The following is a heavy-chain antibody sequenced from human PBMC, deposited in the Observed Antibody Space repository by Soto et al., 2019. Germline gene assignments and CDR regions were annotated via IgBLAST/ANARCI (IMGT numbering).Heavy chain of an antibody. V-gene: IGHV4-31*03. Sequence: QVQLQESGTGLVKPSQTLSLTCTVSGGPINSGAYYWTWIRQPPGKGLEWIGYLHYSGRTFYNPSLESRVIISVGKSKNQCSLNLRSVTAADTAVYYCARFSPPGYYYMDVWGKVTSVTVAS. CDR1: GGPINSGAYY. J-gene: IGHJ6*03. CDR3: ARFSPPGYYYMDV. CDR2: LHYSGRT.